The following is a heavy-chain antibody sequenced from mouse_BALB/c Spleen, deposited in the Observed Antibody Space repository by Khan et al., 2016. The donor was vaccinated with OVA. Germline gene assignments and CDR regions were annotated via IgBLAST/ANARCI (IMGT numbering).Heavy chain of an antibody. CDR2: IDPYYGGA. Sequence: EVQLQQSGPELEKPGASVKISCKASGYSFTGYNMNWVKQSNGKSLEWIGNIDPYYGGATYNQNFKGKATLTVDKSSSTAYMQLNSLTSEDSAVYYCNRGYDNYMRFYFDYWGQGTTLTVSS. D-gene: IGHD2-10*02. CDR1: GYSFTGYN. CDR3: NRGYDNYMRFYFDY. V-gene: IGHV1-39*01. J-gene: IGHJ2*01.